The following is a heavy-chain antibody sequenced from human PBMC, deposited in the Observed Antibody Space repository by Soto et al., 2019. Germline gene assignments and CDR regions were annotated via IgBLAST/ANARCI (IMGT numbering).Heavy chain of an antibody. J-gene: IGHJ3*02. CDR2: IIPIFGTA. CDR3: AREIRMRLSYYDSSGYYGFGAFDI. D-gene: IGHD3-22*01. CDR1: GGTFSSYA. V-gene: IGHV1-69*13. Sequence: SVKVSCKASGGTFSSYAISWVRQAPGQGLEWMGGIIPIFGTANYAQKFQGRVTITADESTSTAYMELSSLRSEDTAVYYCAREIRMRLSYYDSSGYYGFGAFDIWGQGTMVTVS.